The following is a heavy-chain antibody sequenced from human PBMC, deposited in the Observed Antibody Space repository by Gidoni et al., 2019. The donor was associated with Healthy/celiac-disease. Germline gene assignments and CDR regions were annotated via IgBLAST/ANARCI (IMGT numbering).Heavy chain of an antibody. CDR2: IYTSGST. D-gene: IGHD6-13*01. CDR3: AREVVYSSPGVVDY. Sequence: QVQLQESGPGLVKPSQTLSLTCTVSGGSISSGSYYWSWIRQPAGKGLEWIGRIYTSGSTNYNPSLKSRVTMSVDTSKNQFSLKLSSVTAADTAVYYCAREVVYSSPGVVDYWGQGTLVTVSS. V-gene: IGHV4-61*02. J-gene: IGHJ4*02. CDR1: GGSISSGSYY.